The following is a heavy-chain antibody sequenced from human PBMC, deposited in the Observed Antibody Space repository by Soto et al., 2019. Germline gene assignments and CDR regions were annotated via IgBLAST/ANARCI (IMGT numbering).Heavy chain of an antibody. V-gene: IGHV1-58*01. CDR1: GFTFTSSA. Sequence: ASVKVSCKASGFTFTSSAVQWVRQARGQRLEWIGWIVVGSGNTNYAQKFQERVTITRDMSTSTAYMELSSLRSEDTAVYYCAAVPFFNFGVVLEFDPWGQGTLVTVPQ. CDR2: IVVGSGNT. CDR3: AAVPFFNFGVVLEFDP. J-gene: IGHJ5*02. D-gene: IGHD3-3*01.